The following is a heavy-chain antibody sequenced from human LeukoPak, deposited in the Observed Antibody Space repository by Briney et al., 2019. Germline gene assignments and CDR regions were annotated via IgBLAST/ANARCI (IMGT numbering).Heavy chain of an antibody. D-gene: IGHD3-3*02. CDR1: GFTFSSYA. Sequence: PGGSLRLSCAASGFTFSSYAMSWVRQAPGKGLEWVSVIYSGGSTYYADSVKGRFTISRDNSKNTLYLQMNSLRAEDTAVYYCARSFLGSHAFDIWGQGTMVTVSS. V-gene: IGHV3-53*01. CDR2: IYSGGST. J-gene: IGHJ3*02. CDR3: ARSFLGSHAFDI.